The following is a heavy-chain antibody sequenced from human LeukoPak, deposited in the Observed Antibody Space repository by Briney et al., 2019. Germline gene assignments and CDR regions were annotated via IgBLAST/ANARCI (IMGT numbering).Heavy chain of an antibody. CDR1: GGSIRSSNYY. CDR3: ARAPSTVTTPYFDY. J-gene: IGHJ4*02. V-gene: IGHV4-39*01. D-gene: IGHD4-17*01. CDR2: IYYSGST. Sequence: SETPSLTCTVSGGSIRSSNYYWGWIRQPPGKGLEWVGSIYYSGSTYYNPSLKSRVTISVDTSKNQLSLKMRSVTAADTAVYYCARAPSTVTTPYFDYWGQGTLVTVSS.